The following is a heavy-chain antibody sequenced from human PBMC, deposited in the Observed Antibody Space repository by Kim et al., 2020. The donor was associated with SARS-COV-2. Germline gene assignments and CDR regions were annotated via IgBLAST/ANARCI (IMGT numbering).Heavy chain of an antibody. V-gene: IGHV1-18*01. Sequence: ASVKVSCKASGYTFTSYGISWVRQAPGQGLEWMGWISAYNGNTNYAQKLQGRVTMTTDTSTSTAYMELRSLRSDDTAVYYCARGVSVATIPNWFDPWGQGTLVTVSS. CDR2: ISAYNGNT. CDR3: ARGVSVATIPNWFDP. D-gene: IGHD5-12*01. CDR1: GYTFTSYG. J-gene: IGHJ5*02.